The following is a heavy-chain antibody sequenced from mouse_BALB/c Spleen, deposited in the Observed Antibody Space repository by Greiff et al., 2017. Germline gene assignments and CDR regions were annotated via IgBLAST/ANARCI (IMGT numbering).Heavy chain of an antibody. CDR1: GYSITSDYA. J-gene: IGHJ4*01. CDR2: ISYSGST. D-gene: IGHD1-1*01. Sequence: EVHLVESGPGLVKPSQSLSLTCTVTGYSITSDYAWNWIRQFPGNKLEWMGYISYSGSTSYNPSLKSRISITRDTSKNQFFLQLNSVTTEDTATYYCARDLYEFYAMDYWGQGTSVTVSS. CDR3: ARDLYEFYAMDY. V-gene: IGHV3-2*02.